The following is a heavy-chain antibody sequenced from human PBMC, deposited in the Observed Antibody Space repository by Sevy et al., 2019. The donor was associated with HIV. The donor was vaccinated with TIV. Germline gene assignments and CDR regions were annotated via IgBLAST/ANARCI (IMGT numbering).Heavy chain of an antibody. J-gene: IGHJ3*02. D-gene: IGHD2-8*02. Sequence: GESLKISCAASGFTFDDYGMSWVRQAPGKGLEWVSGINWNGGSTGYADSVKGRFTISRDNAKNSLYLQMNSLRAEDTALYYCARWTTGAFDIWGQGTMVTVSS. CDR3: ARWTTGAFDI. CDR1: GFTFDDYG. CDR2: INWNGGST. V-gene: IGHV3-20*04.